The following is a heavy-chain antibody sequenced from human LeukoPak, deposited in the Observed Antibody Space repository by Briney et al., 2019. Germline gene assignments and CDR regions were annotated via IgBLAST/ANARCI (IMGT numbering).Heavy chain of an antibody. CDR2: ISGSGVGT. J-gene: IGHJ4*02. CDR1: GFIFRNYA. CDR3: AINGRDDHDKYFFDF. Sequence: VGSLRLSCAGSGFIFRNYAMSWVRQAPGMGLEWGSSISGSGVGTNYADSVKGRFTISRDNSKNTLYLQMNSLRAEDTAVYYCAINGRDDHDKYFFDFWGQGTQVTVSS. D-gene: IGHD1-20*01. V-gene: IGHV3-23*01.